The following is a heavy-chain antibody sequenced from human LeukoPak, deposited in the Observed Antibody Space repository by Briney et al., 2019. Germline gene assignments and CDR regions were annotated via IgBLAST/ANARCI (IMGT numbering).Heavy chain of an antibody. CDR2: INPNGGGT. V-gene: IGHV1-2*02. D-gene: IGHD6-13*01. CDR3: ARVGYSSSWGLFDY. J-gene: IGHJ4*02. CDR1: GYTFTGYY. Sequence: ASVKVSCKASGYTFTGYYMHWVRQAPGQGLEWMGWINPNGGGTNYAQKFQGRVTMTRDTSISTAYMELSRLRSDDTAVYYCARVGYSSSWGLFDYWGQGTLVTVSS.